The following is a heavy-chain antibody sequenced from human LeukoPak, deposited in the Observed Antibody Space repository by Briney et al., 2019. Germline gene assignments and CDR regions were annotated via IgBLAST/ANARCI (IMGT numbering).Heavy chain of an antibody. Sequence: SQTLSLTCAISGDSVSSNSAAWNWIRQSPSRGLEWLGRTYFRSKWYNDYAVSVKSRLTINPDTSKNQFSLQLNSVTPEDTAVYYCARDRGDYVWGSYPVGAFDIWGQGTMVTVSS. CDR3: ARDRGDYVWGSYPVGAFDI. D-gene: IGHD3-16*01. V-gene: IGHV6-1*01. CDR1: GDSVSSNSAA. J-gene: IGHJ3*02. CDR2: TYFRSKWYN.